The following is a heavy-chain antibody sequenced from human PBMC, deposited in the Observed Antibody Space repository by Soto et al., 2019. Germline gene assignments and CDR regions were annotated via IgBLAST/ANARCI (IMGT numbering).Heavy chain of an antibody. D-gene: IGHD6-19*01. V-gene: IGHV5-51*01. CDR3: ARPREAGKYYYGVDV. CDR1: GYSFANYW. J-gene: IGHJ6*02. Sequence: GESLKISCKGSGYSFANYWFGWVRQMPGKGLEWMGIIYPGDSDTRYSPSFQGQVTISADKSISTAYLQWSSLKASDTAMYYCARPREAGKYYYGVDVWGQGTTVTVSS. CDR2: IYPGDSDT.